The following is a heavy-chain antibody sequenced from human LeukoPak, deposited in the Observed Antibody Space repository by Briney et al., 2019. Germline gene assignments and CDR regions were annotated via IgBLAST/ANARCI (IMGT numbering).Heavy chain of an antibody. V-gene: IGHV3-11*04. Sequence: GALRLSCAASGFTFRDYYMTWIRQAPGKGLEWVSYISSSSNTIYYTDSVKGRFTIPRDNAKNSLYLQMNSLRAEDTAVYYCAELGITMIGGVWGKGTTVTISS. CDR3: AELGITMIGGV. CDR2: ISSSSNTI. CDR1: GFTFRDYY. J-gene: IGHJ6*04. D-gene: IGHD3-10*02.